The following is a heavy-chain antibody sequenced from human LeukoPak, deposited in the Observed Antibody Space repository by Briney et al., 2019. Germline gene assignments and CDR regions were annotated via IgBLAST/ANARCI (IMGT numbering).Heavy chain of an antibody. J-gene: IGHJ6*02. CDR2: ISGYNGNT. D-gene: IGHD3-10*01. CDR1: GYTLKTYG. Sequence: GASVTVSFTASGYTLKTYGISWVRQAPGQGLEWMGWISGYNGNTKFAQNLQGRVTMTTDTSTNTAHMELRSLKSDDTAVYYCATGSITMIRGVTYFYYGMDVWGQGTTVTVSS. V-gene: IGHV1-18*01. CDR3: ATGSITMIRGVTYFYYGMDV.